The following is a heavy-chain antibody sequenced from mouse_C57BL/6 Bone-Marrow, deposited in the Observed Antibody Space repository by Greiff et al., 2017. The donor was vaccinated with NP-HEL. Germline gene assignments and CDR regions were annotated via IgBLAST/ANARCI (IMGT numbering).Heavy chain of an antibody. CDR1: GYTFTSYD. Sequence: VKLVESGPELVKPGASVKLSCKASGYTFTSYDINWVKHRPGQGLEWIGWIYPRDGSTTYNEKFKGKATLTVDTSSSTAYMELHSLPSEDSAVYFCARLWDYDLWFAYWGQGTLVTVSA. V-gene: IGHV1-85*01. CDR3: ARLWDYDLWFAY. D-gene: IGHD2-4*01. CDR2: IYPRDGST. J-gene: IGHJ3*01.